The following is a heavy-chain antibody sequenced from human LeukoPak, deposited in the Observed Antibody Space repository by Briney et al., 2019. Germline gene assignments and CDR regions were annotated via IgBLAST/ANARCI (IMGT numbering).Heavy chain of an antibody. V-gene: IGHV3-7*01. CDR1: RFTFTSYW. CDR2: IKQDGTQT. CDR3: ARIYGDYVLFAFDI. Sequence: GGSLRLSCAGSRFTFTSYWMNWVRQAPGKGLEWVANIKQDGTQTYYVDSVKGRFTISRDNARSSLYLQMNSLRAEDTAVYYCARIYGDYVLFAFDIWGQGTMVTVSS. D-gene: IGHD4-17*01. J-gene: IGHJ3*02.